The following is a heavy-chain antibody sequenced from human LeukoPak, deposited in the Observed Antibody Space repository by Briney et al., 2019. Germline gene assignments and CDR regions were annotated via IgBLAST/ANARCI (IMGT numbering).Heavy chain of an antibody. V-gene: IGHV4-39*01. J-gene: IGHJ2*01. CDR1: GGSISSSSYY. Sequence: KSSETLSLTCTVSGGSISSSSYYWGWIRQPPGKGLEWIGSIYYTRSTYYNPSLKSRVTISADTSKNQFSLKLTSVTAADTAVYYCARGVTMIVVVIHDWYFDLWGRGTLVTVSS. CDR3: ARGVTMIVVVIHDWYFDL. CDR2: IYYTRST. D-gene: IGHD3-22*01.